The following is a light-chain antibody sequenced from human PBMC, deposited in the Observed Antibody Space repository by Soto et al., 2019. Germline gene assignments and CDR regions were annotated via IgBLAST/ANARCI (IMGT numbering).Light chain of an antibody. V-gene: IGKV1-39*01. J-gene: IGKJ2*01. CDR3: QQSYSTPRT. Sequence: DIQMTQSPSSLSASVGDRVTITCRASQSISSYLNWYQQKPGKAPKVLIYAASSLQSGVPSRFSGSGSGTDFTLTISSLQPEDFATYYCQQSYSTPRTFGQGTELEIK. CDR1: QSISSY. CDR2: AAS.